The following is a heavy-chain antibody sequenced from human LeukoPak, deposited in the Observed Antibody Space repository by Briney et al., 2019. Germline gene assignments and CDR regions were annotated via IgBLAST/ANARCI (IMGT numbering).Heavy chain of an antibody. Sequence: SETLSLTCTVSDYSITNGYYWGWIRQPPGKGLEWIGSIYHSGSTNYNPSLKSRVTISVDTSKNQFSLKLSSVTAADTAVYYCAGGIAAATDYWGQGTLVTVSS. D-gene: IGHD6-13*01. J-gene: IGHJ4*02. V-gene: IGHV4-38-2*02. CDR1: DYSITNGYY. CDR3: AGGIAAATDY. CDR2: IYHSGST.